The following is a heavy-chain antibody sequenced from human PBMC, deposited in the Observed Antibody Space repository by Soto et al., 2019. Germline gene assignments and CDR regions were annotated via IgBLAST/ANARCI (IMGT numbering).Heavy chain of an antibody. CDR3: GRWAYSSSSSYLDY. Sequence: PSETLSLTCAVSGGSINSGAYYWSWIRKPPGKGLEWIGYIYYRGSTYYNPSLMSRVTISVDTSKNQFSLKLSSVTAANTAVYYCGRWAYSSSSSYLDYWGHGTLVTVSS. D-gene: IGHD6-6*01. CDR1: GGSINSGAYY. V-gene: IGHV4-30-4*01. J-gene: IGHJ4*01. CDR2: IYYRGST.